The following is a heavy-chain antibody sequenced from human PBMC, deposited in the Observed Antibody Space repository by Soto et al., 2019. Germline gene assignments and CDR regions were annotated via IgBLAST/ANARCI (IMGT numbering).Heavy chain of an antibody. D-gene: IGHD3-9*01. J-gene: IGHJ6*04. CDR1: GYSFTSYS. CDR3: ARLHYHDILPGYYPPGVMDV. CDR2: IYPGDSDT. V-gene: IGHV5-51*01. Sequence: GESLKIACKGSGYSFTSYSIGWVRQIPGKALEWMGSIYPGDSDTRYIPSFQGQVTISLDKSIRPAYLQWRSLQASATAMYSCARLHYHDILPGYYPPGVMDVWGKGTTVTVSS.